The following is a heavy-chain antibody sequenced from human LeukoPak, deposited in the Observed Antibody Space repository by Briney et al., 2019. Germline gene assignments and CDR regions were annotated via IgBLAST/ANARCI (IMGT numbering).Heavy chain of an antibody. CDR1: GSTFSSYS. D-gene: IGHD1-26*01. Sequence: GGSLRLSCAASGSTFSSYSMNWVRQAPGKGLGWVSHITASGTAMFYADSVKGRFTISRDNAKNSLYLQMNSLRDEDTAVYYCASSGSYRFDYWGQGTLVTVSS. J-gene: IGHJ4*02. CDR3: ASSGSYRFDY. V-gene: IGHV3-48*02. CDR2: ITASGTAM.